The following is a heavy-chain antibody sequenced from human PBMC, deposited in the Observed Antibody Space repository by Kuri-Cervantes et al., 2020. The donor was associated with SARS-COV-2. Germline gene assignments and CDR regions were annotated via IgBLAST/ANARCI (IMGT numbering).Heavy chain of an antibody. CDR1: GYTFTSYY. J-gene: IGHJ4*02. CDR3: ARSPSNGDYDGWFDY. D-gene: IGHD4-17*01. CDR2: INPSGGST. V-gene: IGHV1-46*01. Sequence: ALVKVSCKASGYTFTSYYMHWVRQAPGQGLEWMGIINPSGGSTSYEQKFQGRVTMTRDTSTSTVYMELSSLRSEDTAVYYCARSPSNGDYDGWFDYWGQGTLVTVSS.